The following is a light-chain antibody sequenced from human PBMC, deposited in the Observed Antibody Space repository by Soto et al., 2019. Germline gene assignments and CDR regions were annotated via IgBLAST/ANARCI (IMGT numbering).Light chain of an antibody. CDR3: QQLSAYPIT. Sequence: QLTQSPSSLSASVGDRVTITCRASQGIGSYLAWFQQEPGKAPKLLIYAASTLKTGVPSRFSGSGSGTDFTLTISSLQPEDFATSFCQQLSAYPITFGQGTRLDIK. CDR1: QGIGSY. CDR2: AAS. V-gene: IGKV1-9*01. J-gene: IGKJ5*01.